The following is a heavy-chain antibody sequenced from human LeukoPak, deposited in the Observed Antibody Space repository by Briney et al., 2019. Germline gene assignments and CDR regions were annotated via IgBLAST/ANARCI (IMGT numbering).Heavy chain of an antibody. CDR2: ISAYNGNT. J-gene: IGHJ6*04. V-gene: IGHV1-18*04. CDR3: AVGSGGYCSSTSCPAGYYYYAMDV. CDR1: GYTFTSYG. Sequence: ASVKVSCKASGYTFTSYGISWVRQAPGQGLEWMGWISAYNGNTNYAQKLQGRVTMTTDTSTSTAYMELRSLRSDDTAVYYCAVGSGGYCSSTSCPAGYYYYAMDVWGKGTTVTVSS. D-gene: IGHD2-2*01.